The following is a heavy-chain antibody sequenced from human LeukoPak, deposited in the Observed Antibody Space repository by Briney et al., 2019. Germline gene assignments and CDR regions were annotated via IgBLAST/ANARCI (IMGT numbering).Heavy chain of an antibody. CDR2: ISGSDGST. CDR3: AREQQLVWDY. V-gene: IGHV3-23*01. CDR1: GFTVSSNS. D-gene: IGHD6-13*01. J-gene: IGHJ4*02. Sequence: GGSLRLSCTVSGFTVSSNSWSWVRQAPGKGLEWVSGISGSDGSTNYADSVKGRFTISRENSKNTLYLQMNSLRAEDTAVYYCAREQQLVWDYWGQGTLVTVSS.